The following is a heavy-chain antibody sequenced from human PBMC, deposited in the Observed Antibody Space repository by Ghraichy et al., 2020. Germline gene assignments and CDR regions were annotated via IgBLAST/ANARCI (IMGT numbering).Heavy chain of an antibody. CDR1: GFSFGDYA. CDR2: IRSKACGGTI. V-gene: IGHV3-49*04. CDR3: GITTYYYYGMDV. J-gene: IGHJ6*02. D-gene: IGHD3-10*01. Sequence: GGSLRLSCTASGFSFGDYAMSWVRQAPGKGLEWVCFIRSKACGGTIEYAASVKGRFTISRDNSKSIAYLQMNSLKTEDTAVYYCGITTYYYYGMDVWGQGTTVTVS.